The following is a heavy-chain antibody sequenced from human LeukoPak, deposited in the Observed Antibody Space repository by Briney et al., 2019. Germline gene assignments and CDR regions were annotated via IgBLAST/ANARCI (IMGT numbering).Heavy chain of an antibody. D-gene: IGHD5-12*01. CDR2: IYYSGST. V-gene: IGHV4-39*01. CDR1: GGSISSSSYS. J-gene: IGHJ4*02. CDR3: ARRGVEMATIGFDY. Sequence: SETLSLTCTVSGGSISSSSYSWGWIRQPPGKGLEWIGSIYYSGSTYYNPSLKSRVTISVDTSKNQFSLKLSSVTAADTAVYYCARRGVEMATIGFDYWGQGTLVTVSS.